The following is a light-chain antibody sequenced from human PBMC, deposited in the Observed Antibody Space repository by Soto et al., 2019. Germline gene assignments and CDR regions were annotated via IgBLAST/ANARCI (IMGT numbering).Light chain of an antibody. Sequence: EIVLTQSPGILSLSPGERATLSCRASQSVSSSYLAWYQQKPGQAPRLLIYGASSRTTGIPDRFSGSGFGTGVTLTISRLEPEDFAVYYCQHYNSSPRSWTFGQGTKVEIK. CDR3: QHYNSSPRSWT. V-gene: IGKV3-20*01. CDR2: GAS. CDR1: QSVSSSY. J-gene: IGKJ1*01.